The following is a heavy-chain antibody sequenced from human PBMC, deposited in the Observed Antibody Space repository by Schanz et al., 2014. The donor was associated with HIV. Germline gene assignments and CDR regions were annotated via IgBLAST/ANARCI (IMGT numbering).Heavy chain of an antibody. CDR1: GFTFSNYA. Sequence: EVQLLESGGGLVQPGGSLRLSGTASGFTFSNYAMTWVRQAPGKGLEWVSAISGGSTYYADSVKGRFTISRDNSKNTLYLHMNNLRAEDTAVYYCARVPYSGSYEYYFDYWGRGTLVTVSS. J-gene: IGHJ4*02. V-gene: IGHV3-23*01. CDR3: ARVPYSGSYEYYFDY. D-gene: IGHD1-26*01. CDR2: ISGGST.